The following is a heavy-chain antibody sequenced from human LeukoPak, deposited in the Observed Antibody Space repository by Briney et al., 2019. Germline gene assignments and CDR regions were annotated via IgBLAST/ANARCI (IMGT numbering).Heavy chain of an antibody. CDR2: ISAYSGNT. V-gene: IGHV1-18*01. D-gene: IGHD2-2*01. CDR3: ARDTNPTSYCSSTSCPYRLEGFYYYYYMDV. J-gene: IGHJ6*03. Sequence: GASVKVSCKASGYTFTSYGISWVRQAPGQGLEWMGWISAYSGNTNYAQKVQGRVTMTTDTSTSTAYMELRSLRSDDTAVYYCARDTNPTSYCSSTSCPYRLEGFYYYYYMDVWGKGTTVTTSS. CDR1: GYTFTSYG.